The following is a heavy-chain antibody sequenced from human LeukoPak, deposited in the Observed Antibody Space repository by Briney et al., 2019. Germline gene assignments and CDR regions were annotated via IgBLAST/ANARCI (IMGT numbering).Heavy chain of an antibody. CDR1: GGSISSYY. V-gene: IGHV4-59*01. J-gene: IGHJ3*02. D-gene: IGHD3-9*01. Sequence: NPSETLSLTCTVSGGSISSYYWSWIRQPPGKGLEWIGYIYYSGSTNYNPSLKSRVTISVDTSKNQFSLKLSSVTAADTAVYYCARWGSYYDILTGYYNDAFDIWGQGTMVTVSS. CDR2: IYYSGST. CDR3: ARWGSYYDILTGYYNDAFDI.